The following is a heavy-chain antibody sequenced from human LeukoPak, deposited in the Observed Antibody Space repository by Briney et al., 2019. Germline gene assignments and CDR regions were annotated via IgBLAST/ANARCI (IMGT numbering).Heavy chain of an antibody. CDR3: ARVDGSPDY. CDR2: ISAYNGNT. D-gene: IGHD2-15*01. CDR1: GYTFTSYG. J-gene: IGHJ4*02. V-gene: IGHV1-18*01. Sequence: ASVKVSCKASGYTFTSYGISWVRQAPGQGLEWMGWISAYNGNTNYAQKLQGRVTITRDTSISTVYMELSSLRSEDTAVYFCARVDGSPDYWGQGTLVTVSS.